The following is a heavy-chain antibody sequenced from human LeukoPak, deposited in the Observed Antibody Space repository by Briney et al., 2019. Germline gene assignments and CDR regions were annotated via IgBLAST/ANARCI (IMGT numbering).Heavy chain of an antibody. CDR3: ARRPIDCIITNCYVDY. J-gene: IGHJ4*02. CDR1: VYTFTNFY. D-gene: IGHD2-2*01. V-gene: IGHV1-2*02. Sequence: GASVKVSCKASVYTFTNFYIHWVRQAPGQGLEWMGWMNPNSGDTSYAREFQDRVTMTRDTSLCTAYMELSRLRSDDTAVYFCARRPIDCIITNCYVDYWGQGTLVTVSS. CDR2: MNPNSGDT.